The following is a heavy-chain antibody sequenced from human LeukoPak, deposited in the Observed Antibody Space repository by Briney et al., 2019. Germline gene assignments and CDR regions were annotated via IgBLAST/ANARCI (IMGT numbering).Heavy chain of an antibody. J-gene: IGHJ4*02. CDR1: GFTFSSYS. CDR2: ISSSNNYI. Sequence: GGSLRLSCATSGFTFSSYSMNWVRQAPGKGLEWVSSISSSNNYIYYADSVKGRFTISRDNAKNSLYLQMNSLRAEDTALYYCAKSSSYSGYKGDFDYWGQGTLVTVSS. V-gene: IGHV3-21*04. D-gene: IGHD5-12*01. CDR3: AKSSSYSGYKGDFDY.